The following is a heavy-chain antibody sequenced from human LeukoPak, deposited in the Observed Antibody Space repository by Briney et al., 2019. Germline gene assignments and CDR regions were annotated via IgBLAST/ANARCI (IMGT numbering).Heavy chain of an antibody. J-gene: IGHJ1*01. Sequence: PSETLSLTCTVSGGSISSSSYYWGWIRQPPGKGLEWIGSIYYSGSTYYNPSLKSRVTISVDTSKNQFSLKLRSVTAADTAVYYCARVHEAIGGVWSAIEHWGQGTLVTVSS. CDR1: GGSISSSSYY. CDR3: ARVHEAIGGVWSAIEH. V-gene: IGHV4-39*07. CDR2: IYYSGST. D-gene: IGHD3-3*01.